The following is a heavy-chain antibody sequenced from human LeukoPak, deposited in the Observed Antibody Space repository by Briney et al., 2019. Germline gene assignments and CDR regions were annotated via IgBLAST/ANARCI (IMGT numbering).Heavy chain of an antibody. CDR2: IKQDGSEK. Sequence: GGSLRLSCAASGFTFSSYWMSWVRQAPGKGLEWVANIKQDGSEKYYVDSVKGRFTISRDNAKNSLYLQMNSLRAEDTAVHYCATVELDYVWAYWGQGTLVTVSS. CDR1: GFTFSSYW. V-gene: IGHV3-7*01. J-gene: IGHJ4*02. D-gene: IGHD3-10*02. CDR3: ATVELDYVWAY.